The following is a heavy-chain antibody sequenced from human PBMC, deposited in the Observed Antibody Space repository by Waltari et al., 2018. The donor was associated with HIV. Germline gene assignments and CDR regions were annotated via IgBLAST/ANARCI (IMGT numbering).Heavy chain of an antibody. CDR2: IYHTGNS. CDR1: GASISSSKW. V-gene: IGHV4-4*02. D-gene: IGHD4-17*01. J-gene: IGHJ4*02. CDR3: ARVRASGDYGHFDS. Sequence: QAQLQESGPGLVKPSETLSLSCTVSGASISSSKWWSWVRQAPGQGLEWIGEIYHTGNSNFKPSVKSRVTLSLDNAKKSISFNRASVTATDTATYFCARVRASGDYGHFDSWGRGTLVIVS.